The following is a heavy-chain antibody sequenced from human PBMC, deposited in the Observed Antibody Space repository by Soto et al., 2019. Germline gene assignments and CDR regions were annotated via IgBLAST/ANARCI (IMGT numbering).Heavy chain of an antibody. CDR3: ARLVVVAPVANA. CDR2: IFYTGTT. Sequence: SETLSLTCSVSGGSINYNSYYWGWIRQPPGKGLEWVGGIFYTGTTYYSPSLKDRVTISVDTSRNSFSLNLTSVTAADTAVYFCARLVVVAPVANAWGQGTLVTVSS. D-gene: IGHD2-2*01. CDR1: GGSINYNSYY. J-gene: IGHJ5*02. V-gene: IGHV4-39*02.